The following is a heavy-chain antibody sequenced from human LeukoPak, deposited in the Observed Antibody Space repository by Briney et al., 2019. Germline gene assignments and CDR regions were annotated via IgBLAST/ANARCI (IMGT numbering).Heavy chain of an antibody. D-gene: IGHD3-9*01. CDR3: AKDLFEYFDWLLSVDAFDI. V-gene: IGHV3-30*18. J-gene: IGHJ3*02. CDR1: GFTFKNHG. CDR2: ASSDEINQ. Sequence: HSGGSLRLSCVISGFTFKNHGLHWVRQAPGKGLEWVAVASSDEINQYYADSVKGRFIISRDNSRNTLNLQMNSLRAEDTAVYYCAKDLFEYFDWLLSVDAFDIWGQGTMVTVSS.